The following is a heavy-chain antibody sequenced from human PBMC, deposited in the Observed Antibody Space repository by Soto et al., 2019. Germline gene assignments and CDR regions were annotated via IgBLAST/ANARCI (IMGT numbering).Heavy chain of an antibody. Sequence: QVQLQEAGPGLVRPSQTLSLTCTVAGGSMSENVYYWSWLRQSPGQGLQWIGYIYDTWTTSYSPSLKSRVTMSADTSRNQFSLKLTSVTAADTALYFCARGIVRGGFDIWGQGTLVTVSS. D-gene: IGHD3-10*02. CDR3: ARGIVRGGFDI. CDR1: GGSMSENVYY. CDR2: IYDTWTT. J-gene: IGHJ3*02. V-gene: IGHV4-30-4*01.